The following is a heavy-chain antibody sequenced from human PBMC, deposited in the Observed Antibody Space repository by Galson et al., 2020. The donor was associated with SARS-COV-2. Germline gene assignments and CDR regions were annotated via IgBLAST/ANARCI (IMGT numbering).Heavy chain of an antibody. CDR3: ARNGRDCSGGICYGAEYFQH. J-gene: IGHJ1*01. V-gene: IGHV3-21*05. Sequence: GESLKISCAGSGFTFSSYGMHWVRQAPGKGLEWVSYISSSSSYTNYADSVKGRFTISRDNAKNSLYLQMNSLRAEDTAVYYCARNGRDCSGGICYGAEYFQHWGQGTLVTVSS. D-gene: IGHD2-15*01. CDR2: ISSSSSYT. CDR1: GFTFSSYG.